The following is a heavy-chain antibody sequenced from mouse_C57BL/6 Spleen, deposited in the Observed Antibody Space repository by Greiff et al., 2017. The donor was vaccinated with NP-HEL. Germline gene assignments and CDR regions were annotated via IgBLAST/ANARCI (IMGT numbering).Heavy chain of an antibody. D-gene: IGHD1-1*01. V-gene: IGHV1-19*01. J-gene: IGHJ1*03. CDR1: GYTFTDYY. CDR2: INPYNGGT. CDR3: AGGYYEGRRYFDV. Sequence: EVQLQQSGPVLVKPGASVKMSCKASGYTFTDYYMNWVKQSHGKSLEWIGVINPYNGGTSYNQKFKGKATLTVDKSSSTAYMELNSLTSEDSAVYYCAGGYYEGRRYFDVWGTGTTVTVSS.